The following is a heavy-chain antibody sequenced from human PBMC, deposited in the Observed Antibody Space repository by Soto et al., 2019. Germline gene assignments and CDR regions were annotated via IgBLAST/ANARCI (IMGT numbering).Heavy chain of an antibody. CDR1: RGSISTYY. Sequence: SETLSLTCTVSRGSISTYYWSWIRQPPGKGPEYIGYIYYNGNTNYNPSLKSRVTISVDTSKNQFTLNLNSVTAADTAVYYCARHATRSYDYWGQGTLVTVSS. CDR3: ARHATRSYDY. J-gene: IGHJ4*02. V-gene: IGHV4-59*08. CDR2: IYYNGNT.